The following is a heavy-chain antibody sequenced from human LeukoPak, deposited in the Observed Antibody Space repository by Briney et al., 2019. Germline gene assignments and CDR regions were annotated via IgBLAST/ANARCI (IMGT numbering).Heavy chain of an antibody. CDR3: ARGPAWIQLCSYFDY. Sequence: SVKVSCKASGGTFSSYAISWVRQAPGQGLEWMGGIIPIFGTANYAQKFQGRVTITADESTSTAYMELSSLRSEDTAVYYCARGPAWIQLCSYFDYWGQGTPVTVSS. V-gene: IGHV1-69*13. J-gene: IGHJ4*02. CDR2: IIPIFGTA. CDR1: GGTFSSYA. D-gene: IGHD5-18*01.